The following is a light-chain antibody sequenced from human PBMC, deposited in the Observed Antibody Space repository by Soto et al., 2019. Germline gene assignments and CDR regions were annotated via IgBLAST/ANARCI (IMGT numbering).Light chain of an antibody. CDR2: EVS. V-gene: IGLV2-23*02. CDR1: NSDVWSYNL. Sequence: QSGLNQPSSGSGAPVQSNTISCTGTNSDVWSYNLVSWYQQHPGKAPKLMIYEVSKRPSGVSNRFSGSKSGNTASLTISGLQAEDEADYYCCSYAGSSTFVYVFGTGTKVTVL. CDR3: CSYAGSSTFVYV. J-gene: IGLJ1*01.